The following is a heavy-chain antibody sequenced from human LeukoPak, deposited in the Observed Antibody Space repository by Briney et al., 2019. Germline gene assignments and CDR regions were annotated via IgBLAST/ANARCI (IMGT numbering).Heavy chain of an antibody. V-gene: IGHV3-48*03. Sequence: PGGSLRLSCAASGYTFSSYEMNWVRQAPGKGLEWVSYISSSGSTIYYADSVKGRFTISRDNAKNSLYLQMNSLRAEDTAVYYCARVPRILEWFPDYWGQGTLVTVSS. D-gene: IGHD3-3*01. CDR3: ARVPRILEWFPDY. CDR2: ISSSGSTI. J-gene: IGHJ4*02. CDR1: GYTFSSYE.